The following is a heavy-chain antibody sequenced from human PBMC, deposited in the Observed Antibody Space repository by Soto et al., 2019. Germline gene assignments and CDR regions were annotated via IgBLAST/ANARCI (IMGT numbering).Heavy chain of an antibody. CDR1: GDSVSRYW. V-gene: IGHV5-10-1*01. CDR2: IDPSDSYT. J-gene: IGHJ6*02. Sequence: GEAVKSSGKGCGDSVSRYWRSWVRQMPGKGLEWMGRIDPSDSYTKYSPSFQGHVAISADKSISTAHLQWSSLKASDTAMYYCARLVGMAVWRQGTTVTVS. CDR3: ARLVGMAV.